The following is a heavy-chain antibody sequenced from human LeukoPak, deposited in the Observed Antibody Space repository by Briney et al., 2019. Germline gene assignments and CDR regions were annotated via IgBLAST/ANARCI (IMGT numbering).Heavy chain of an antibody. V-gene: IGHV3-33*01. J-gene: IGHJ5*02. CDR1: GFTFSSHG. D-gene: IGHD6-19*01. CDR3: ARDGYSSGWYSGSNWFDP. CDR2: IWYDGSNK. Sequence: PGGSLRLSCAASGFTFSSHGMHWVRQAPGKGLEWVAVIWYDGSNKYYADSVKGRFTISRDNSKNTLYLQMNSLRAEDTAVYYCARDGYSSGWYSGSNWFDPWGQGTLVTVSS.